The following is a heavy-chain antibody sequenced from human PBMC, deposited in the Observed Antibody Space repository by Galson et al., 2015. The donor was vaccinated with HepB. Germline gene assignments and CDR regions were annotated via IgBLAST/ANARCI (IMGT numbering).Heavy chain of an antibody. CDR1: GYSFSTYW. J-gene: IGHJ3*02. D-gene: IGHD4-17*01. V-gene: IGHV5-51*06. CDR3: ARKVTTNDAFDI. CDR2: IYPGDSDT. Sequence: QSGAEVKKPGESLKISFTGSGYSFSTYWIGWVRQMPGKGLEWMGIIYPGDSDTRYSPSFQGQVTISAARSITTAYLQWSSLKASDTAMYYCARKVTTNDAFDIWGQGTMVTVSS.